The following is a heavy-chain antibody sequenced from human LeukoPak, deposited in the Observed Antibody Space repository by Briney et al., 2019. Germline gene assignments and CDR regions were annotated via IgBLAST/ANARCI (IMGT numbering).Heavy chain of an antibody. CDR3: AKAGYSSSRYALLNYFDY. Sequence: ETLSLTCTVSGGSISSYYWSWVRQAPGKGLEWVSGISGSGVSTYYADSVKGRFTISRDNSKNTLYLQMNSLRAEDTAVYYCAKAGYSSSRYALLNYFDYWGQGTLVTVSS. CDR2: ISGSGVST. D-gene: IGHD6-13*01. CDR1: GGSISSYY. V-gene: IGHV3-23*01. J-gene: IGHJ4*02.